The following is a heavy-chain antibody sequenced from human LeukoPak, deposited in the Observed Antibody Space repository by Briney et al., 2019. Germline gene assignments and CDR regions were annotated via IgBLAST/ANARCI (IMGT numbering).Heavy chain of an antibody. D-gene: IGHD3-10*01. V-gene: IGHV3-9*01. CDR1: GFKFDDYA. Sequence: PGGSLRLSCTASGFKFDDYAMHWVRQAPGKGLEWVSGISWNSGSIGYADSVKGRFTISRDNAKNSLYLQMNSLRAEDTAVYYCARAGRLWFGESQRLDVWGKGTTVTISS. CDR3: ARAGRLWFGESQRLDV. CDR2: ISWNSGSI. J-gene: IGHJ6*04.